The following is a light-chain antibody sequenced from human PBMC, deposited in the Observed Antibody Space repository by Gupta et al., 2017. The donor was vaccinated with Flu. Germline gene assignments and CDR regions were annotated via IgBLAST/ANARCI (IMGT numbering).Light chain of an antibody. CDR2: WAS. V-gene: IGKV4-1*01. CDR3: QTYYRTPYT. J-gene: IGKJ2*01. CDR1: QSVLYSSNNKNY. Sequence: SLGERATINCKSSQSVLYSSNNKNYVAWYQQKPGPPPKLLIDWASTREAGVHDRGSGSGSGKECTLTISRLQAEDVAGYYGQTYYRTPYTFGQGTKLEIK.